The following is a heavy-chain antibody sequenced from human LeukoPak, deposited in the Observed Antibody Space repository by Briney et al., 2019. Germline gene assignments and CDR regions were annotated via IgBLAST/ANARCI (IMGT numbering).Heavy chain of an antibody. CDR3: ARDIVVVAATQHWYFDL. J-gene: IGHJ2*01. V-gene: IGHV4-59*01. D-gene: IGHD2-15*01. CDR1: GGSISSYY. CDR2: IYYSGST. Sequence: SETLSLTCTVSGGSISSYYWSWIRRPPGKGLEWIGYIYYSGSTNYNPSLKSRVTISVDTSKNQFSLKLSSVTAADTAVYYCARDIVVVAATQHWYFDLWGRGTLVTVSS.